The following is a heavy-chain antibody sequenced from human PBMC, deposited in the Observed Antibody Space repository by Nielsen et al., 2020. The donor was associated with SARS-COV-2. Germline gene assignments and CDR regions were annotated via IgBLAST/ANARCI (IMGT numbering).Heavy chain of an antibody. CDR1: GYTFTGYY. CDR3: ARGGQLGIWSRVADGFDY. D-gene: IGHD7-27*01. V-gene: IGHV1-2*04. Sequence: ASVKVSCKASGYTFTGYYMHWVRQAPGQGLEWTGWINPNSGGTNYAQKFQGWDTMTRDTSISTAYMELSRLRSDDTAVYYCARGGQLGIWSRVADGFDYWGQGTLVTVSS. CDR2: INPNSGGT. J-gene: IGHJ4*02.